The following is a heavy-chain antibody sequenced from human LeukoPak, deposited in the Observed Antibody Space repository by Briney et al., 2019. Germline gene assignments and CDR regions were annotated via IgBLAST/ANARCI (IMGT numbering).Heavy chain of an antibody. CDR3: ARGERWLQLPSFDY. CDR1: GGSISSYY. CDR2: IYYSGST. Sequence: SETLSLTCTVSGGSISSYYWSWIRQPPGKGLEWIGYIYYSGSTNYNPSLKSRVTISVDTSKNQFSLKLSSVTAADTAVYYCARGERWLQLPSFDYWGQGTLVTVSP. V-gene: IGHV4-59*01. J-gene: IGHJ4*02. D-gene: IGHD5-12*01.